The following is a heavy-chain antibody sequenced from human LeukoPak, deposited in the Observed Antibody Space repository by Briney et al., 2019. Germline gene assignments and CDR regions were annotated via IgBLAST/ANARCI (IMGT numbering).Heavy chain of an antibody. D-gene: IGHD3-10*01. Sequence: GGSLRLSCAASGFTFSSYGMHWVRQAPGKGLEWVAFIRYDGSNKYYADSVKGRFTISRDNSKNTLYLHVNSLRPEDTAVYYCAKDSGLLWFGELSPFDYWGQGTLVTVSS. CDR2: IRYDGSNK. V-gene: IGHV3-30*02. CDR1: GFTFSSYG. J-gene: IGHJ4*02. CDR3: AKDSGLLWFGELSPFDY.